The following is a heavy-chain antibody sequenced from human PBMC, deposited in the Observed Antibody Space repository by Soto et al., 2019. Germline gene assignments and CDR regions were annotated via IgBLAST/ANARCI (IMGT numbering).Heavy chain of an antibody. D-gene: IGHD2-15*01. CDR1: GFTFSHAW. CDR2: VRSKSDGGTT. V-gene: IGHV3-15*01. J-gene: IGHJ4*02. Sequence: GGSLRLSCAASGFTFSHAWMSWVRQAPGKGLEWVGRVRSKSDGGTTDYAAPVKGRFTISRDDSKNTLHLQMNSLKTEDTAVYSCTTEAPGGSNFDYWGQGTLVTVSS. CDR3: TTEAPGGSNFDY.